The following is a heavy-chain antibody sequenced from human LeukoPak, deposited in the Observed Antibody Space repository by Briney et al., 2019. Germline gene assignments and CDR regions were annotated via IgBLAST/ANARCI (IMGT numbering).Heavy chain of an antibody. CDR1: GFTFSSYW. Sequence: GGSLRLSCAAFGFTFSSYWMSWVRQAPGKGLEWVANIKQDGSEKYYVDSVKGRFTISRDNAKNSQYLQMNSLRVEDTALYYCARAQTYGDSRLLLDYWGQGTLVTVSS. CDR3: ARAQTYGDSRLLLDY. J-gene: IGHJ4*02. V-gene: IGHV3-7*03. CDR2: IKQDGSEK. D-gene: IGHD2-21*02.